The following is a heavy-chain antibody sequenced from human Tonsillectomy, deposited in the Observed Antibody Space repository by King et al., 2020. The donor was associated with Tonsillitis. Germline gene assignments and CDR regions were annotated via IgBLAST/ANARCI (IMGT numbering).Heavy chain of an antibody. CDR2: ISGSGGGP. V-gene: IGHV3-23*04. CDR1: GFTFSSYA. D-gene: IGHD3-3*01. CDR3: AKDLTYYDFWSGSNFDY. Sequence: VQLVESGGGLVQPGGSLRLSCAASGFTFSSYAMSWVRQAPGKGLEWVSSISGSGGGPYYADTVKGRFPTSGDNSKNPLYLKMNSLRAEDTAVYYCAKDLTYYDFWSGSNFDYWGQGTLVTVSS. J-gene: IGHJ4*02.